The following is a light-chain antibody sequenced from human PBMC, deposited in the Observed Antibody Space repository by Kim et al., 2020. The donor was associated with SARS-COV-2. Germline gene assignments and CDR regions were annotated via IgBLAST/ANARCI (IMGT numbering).Light chain of an antibody. CDR1: RVGDKY. CDR3: QAWDSGAGVV. CDR2: QDT. Sequence: VSPGQTARITCSGNRVGDKYLWWYQQKPGQPPVLVISQDTNRPSGIPDRFSGSHSGDAATLTISRTQAMDVAKYYCQAWDSGAGVVFGGGTQLTVL. V-gene: IGLV3-1*01. J-gene: IGLJ2*01.